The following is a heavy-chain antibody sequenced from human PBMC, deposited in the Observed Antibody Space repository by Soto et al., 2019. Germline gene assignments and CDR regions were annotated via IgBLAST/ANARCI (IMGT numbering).Heavy chain of an antibody. V-gene: IGHV1-3*01. CDR2: INAGNGNT. CDR3: ARGSGLTYFDC. Sequence: QVQLVQSGAEVKKPGASVKVSCKASGYTFTSYDMHWVRQAPGQRLEWMGWINAGNGNTKYSQKFQGRVTITRDTSASTAYMELSSLRSEDTAVYYCARGSGLTYFDCWGQGTLVTVSS. CDR1: GYTFTSYD. J-gene: IGHJ4*02. D-gene: IGHD3-10*01.